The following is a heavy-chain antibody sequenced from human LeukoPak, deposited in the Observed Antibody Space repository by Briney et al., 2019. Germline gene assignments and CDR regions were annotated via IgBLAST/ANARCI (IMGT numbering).Heavy chain of an antibody. CDR2: IYYSRST. CDR3: ASIRPNYYDSSGYYPIFPYFDY. CDR1: GGSISSYY. V-gene: IGHV4-59*01. J-gene: IGHJ4*02. D-gene: IGHD3-22*01. Sequence: PSETLSLTCTVSGGSISSYYWSWIRQPPGKGLEWIGYIYYSRSTNYNPSLKSRVTISVDTSKNQFSLKLSSVTAADTAVYYCASIRPNYYDSSGYYPIFPYFDYWGQGTLVTVSS.